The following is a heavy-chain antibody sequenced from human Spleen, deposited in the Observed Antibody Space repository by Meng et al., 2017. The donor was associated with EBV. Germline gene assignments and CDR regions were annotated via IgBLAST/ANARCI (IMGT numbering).Heavy chain of an antibody. CDR3: ASLWGSGSFHDF. V-gene: IGHV1-2*06. J-gene: IGHJ4*02. CDR1: GYTFTSHY. D-gene: IGHD3-10*01. Sequence: GLLVQSGAEVKTPGASVKGSCKASGYTFTSHYVRWVRQAPGQGLELLGRVFPYNGATDYSQKFQGRVTMTSDTSITTVYMDLNSLRSDDTAVYYCASLWGSGSFHDFWGQGTLVTVSS. CDR2: VFPYNGAT.